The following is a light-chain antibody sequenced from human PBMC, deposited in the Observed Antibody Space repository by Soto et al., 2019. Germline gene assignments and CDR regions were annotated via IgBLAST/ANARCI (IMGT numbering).Light chain of an antibody. CDR2: SAS. CDR1: QGIGSW. Sequence: IQRTQSPSSVSASVGDTFTITCRASQGIGSWLAWYHQIPGKAPKLLIYSASSLQSGTPSRFTGRGSGAAFTLTITNLQPEDVGVYHCQQASSFPLTFGGGTKVEIK. V-gene: IGKV1-12*01. J-gene: IGKJ4*01. CDR3: QQASSFPLT.